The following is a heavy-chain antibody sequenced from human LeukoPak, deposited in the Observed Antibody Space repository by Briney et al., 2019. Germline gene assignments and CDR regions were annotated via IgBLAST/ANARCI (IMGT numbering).Heavy chain of an antibody. D-gene: IGHD5-24*01. CDR2: VSDDGGHT. Sequence: GGSLRLSCAASGFTFSSYWMHWVRQAPGKGLVWVSRVSDDGGHTFHADSVKGRFAMSRDNSKNTLYLQMNSLRAEDTGVYYCARVTGGYNLVDYWGQGTLVTVSS. CDR3: ARVTGGYNLVDY. CDR1: GFTFSSYW. V-gene: IGHV3-74*01. J-gene: IGHJ4*02.